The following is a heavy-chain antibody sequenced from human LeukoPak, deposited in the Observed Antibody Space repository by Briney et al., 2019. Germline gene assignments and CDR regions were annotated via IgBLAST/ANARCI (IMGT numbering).Heavy chain of an antibody. V-gene: IGHV3-9*03. CDR3: AKGGNYYYYYMDV. CDR2: ISWNSGSI. CDR1: GFTFDDYA. Sequence: GGSLRLSCAASGFTFDDYAMHWVRHAPGKGLEWVSGISWNSGSIAYADSVKGRFTISRDNAKNSLYLQMNSLRAEDMALYYCAKGGNYYYYYMDVWGKGTTVTVSS. J-gene: IGHJ6*03.